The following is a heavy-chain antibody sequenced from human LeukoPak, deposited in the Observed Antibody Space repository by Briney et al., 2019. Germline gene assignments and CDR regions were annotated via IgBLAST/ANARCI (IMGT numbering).Heavy chain of an antibody. Sequence: SETLSLTCTVSGGSISDYHRSWIRQPPGKGLEYIGYIYNSGRTFYNPSLKSRVTISIDTSKHQFSLKLSSVTPADTAIYYCASFSGSGWYSTIDYWGQGTLVTVAS. V-gene: IGHV4-59*01. CDR3: ASFSGSGWYSTIDY. CDR2: IYNSGRT. J-gene: IGHJ4*02. CDR1: GGSISDYH. D-gene: IGHD6-19*01.